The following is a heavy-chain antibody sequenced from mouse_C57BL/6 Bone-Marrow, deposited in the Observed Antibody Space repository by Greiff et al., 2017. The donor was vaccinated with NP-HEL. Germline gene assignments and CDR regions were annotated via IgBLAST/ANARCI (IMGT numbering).Heavy chain of an antibody. CDR1: GYTFTSYG. J-gene: IGHJ3*01. CDR2: IYPRSGNT. D-gene: IGHD2-3*01. CDR3: ARRWLHGFAY. V-gene: IGHV1-81*01. Sequence: QVQLKESGAELARPGASVKLSCKASGYTFTSYGISWVKQRTGQGLEWIGEIYPRSGNTYYNEKFKGKATLTADKSSSTAYMELRSLTSEDSAVYFWARRWLHGFAYWGQGTLVTVSA.